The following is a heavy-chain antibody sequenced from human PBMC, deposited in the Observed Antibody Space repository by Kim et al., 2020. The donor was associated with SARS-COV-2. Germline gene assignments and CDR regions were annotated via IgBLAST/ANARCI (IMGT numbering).Heavy chain of an antibody. D-gene: IGHD3-16*01. Sequence: SETLSLTCTVSGGSISSGGYYWSWIRQHPGKGLEWIGYIYYSGSTYYNPSLKSRVTISVDTSKNQFSLKLSSVTAADTAVYYCARDSLYDSRPGYYGMDVWGQGTTVTVSS. J-gene: IGHJ6*02. CDR2: IYYSGST. CDR1: GGSISSGGYY. V-gene: IGHV4-31*03. CDR3: ARDSLYDSRPGYYGMDV.